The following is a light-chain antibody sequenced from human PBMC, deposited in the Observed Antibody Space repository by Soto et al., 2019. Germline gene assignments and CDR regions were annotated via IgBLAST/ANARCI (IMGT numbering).Light chain of an antibody. CDR1: DSNIGSNS. J-gene: IGLJ3*02. Sequence: QSVLTQPPSASGTAGQVVTISCSGGDSNIGSNSVYWYQHLPRMAPKLLIYYNNQRPSGVPDRFSGSRSGTSASLAIVGLRSEDEAVYYCDTWDSNTLTWVFGGGTKLTVL. V-gene: IGLV1-47*02. CDR3: DTWDSNTLTWV. CDR2: YNN.